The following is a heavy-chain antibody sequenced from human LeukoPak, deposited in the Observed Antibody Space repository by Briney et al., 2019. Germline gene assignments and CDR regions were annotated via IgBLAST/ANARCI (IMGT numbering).Heavy chain of an antibody. CDR1: GFTFDDYA. CDR2: ISWNSGSI. J-gene: IGHJ3*02. D-gene: IGHD5-18*01. V-gene: IGHV3-9*01. CDR3: ARAYHDYTAMVTYAFDI. Sequence: PGRSLRLSCAASGFTFDDYAMHWVRQAPGKGLEWVSGISWNSGSIGYADSVKGRFTISRDNAKNSLYLQMNSLRAEDTAVYYCARAYHDYTAMVTYAFDIWGQGTMVTVSS.